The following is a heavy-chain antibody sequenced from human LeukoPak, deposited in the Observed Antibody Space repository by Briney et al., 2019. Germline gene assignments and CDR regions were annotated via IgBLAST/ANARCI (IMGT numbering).Heavy chain of an antibody. J-gene: IGHJ5*02. D-gene: IGHD2-2*01. CDR2: IYYSGST. CDR1: GGSISSGGYY. V-gene: IGHV4-31*03. CDR3: ARGMVPAAMLGHWFDP. Sequence: NTSETLSLTCTVSGGSISSGGYYWSWIRQHPGKGLEWIGYIYYSGSTYYNPSLKSRVTISVDTSKNQFSLKLSSVTAADTAVYYCARGMVPAAMLGHWFDPWGRGTLVTVSS.